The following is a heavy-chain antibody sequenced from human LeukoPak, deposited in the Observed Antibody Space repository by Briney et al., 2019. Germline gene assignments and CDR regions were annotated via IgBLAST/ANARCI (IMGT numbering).Heavy chain of an antibody. J-gene: IGHJ3*02. V-gene: IGHV4-59*08. CDR1: GGSISSYY. Sequence: PSETLSLTCTVSGGSISSYYWSWIRQPPGKGLEWIGYIYYSGSTNYNPSLKSRGTISADTSNNQFSLKLSTVTAADTAVYYCARITDRTIFGEIMHGFDIWGQGTPVTVSS. CDR3: ARITDRTIFGEIMHGFDI. D-gene: IGHD3-3*01. CDR2: IYYSGST.